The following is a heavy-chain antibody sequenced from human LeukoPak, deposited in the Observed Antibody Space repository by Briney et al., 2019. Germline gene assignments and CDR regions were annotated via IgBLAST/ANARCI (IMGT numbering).Heavy chain of an antibody. Sequence: GGSLRLSCAASGFPFSRYGMNWVRQAPGEGPEWVSSITSSSSNKDYVDSVKGRFTVSRDNAKNSLYLQMDSLRVEDTAVYYCARDPPSRGTRYFDYWGQGILVTVSS. J-gene: IGHJ4*02. CDR3: ARDPPSRGTRYFDY. CDR2: ITSSSSNK. CDR1: GFPFSRYG. D-gene: IGHD3-16*01. V-gene: IGHV3-21*01.